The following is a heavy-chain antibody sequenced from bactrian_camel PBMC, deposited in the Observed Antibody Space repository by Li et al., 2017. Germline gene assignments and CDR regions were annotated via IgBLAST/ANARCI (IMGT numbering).Heavy chain of an antibody. CDR3: AADNVNLQLARHYSY. CDR2: ADRLGIP. Sequence: QLVESGGGLVQPGGSLRLSCVASGFTFSRYLMYWVRQAPGKERERVARADRLGIPWYADSVLGRFTASKDNVKNTLYLQMNDLKSEDTAMYYCAADNVNLQLARHYSYWGQGTQVTVS. D-gene: IGHD7*01. CDR1: GFTFSRYL. J-gene: IGHJ4*01. V-gene: IGHV3S1*01.